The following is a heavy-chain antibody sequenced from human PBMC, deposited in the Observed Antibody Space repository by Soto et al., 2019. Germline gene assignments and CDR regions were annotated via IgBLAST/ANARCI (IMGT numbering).Heavy chain of an antibody. V-gene: IGHV1-18*01. CDR3: GRGGPWGYYYYYLDV. J-gene: IGHJ6*03. CDR1: GYTFTSYG. D-gene: IGHD7-27*01. CDR2: ISPYDGKI. Sequence: QVQLVQSGTEVKKPGASVKVSCKASGYTFTSYGISWVRQAPGQGLEWMGWISPYDGKINYAQKLQDRVTMATDTSTSTAYMELGSLRSDDTAVYYCGRGGPWGYYYYYLDVWGKGTTVTVSS.